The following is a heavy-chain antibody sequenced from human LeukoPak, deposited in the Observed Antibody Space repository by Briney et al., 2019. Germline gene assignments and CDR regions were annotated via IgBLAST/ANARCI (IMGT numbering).Heavy chain of an antibody. Sequence: SVKVSCKASGGTFSSYATSWVRQAPGQGLEWMGRIIPIFGTANYAQKFQGRVTITTDESTSTAYMELSSLRSEDTAVYYCAISHMAAADYWGQGTLVTVSS. J-gene: IGHJ4*02. V-gene: IGHV1-69*05. CDR1: GGTFSSYA. CDR3: AISHMAAADY. CDR2: IIPIFGTA. D-gene: IGHD6-13*01.